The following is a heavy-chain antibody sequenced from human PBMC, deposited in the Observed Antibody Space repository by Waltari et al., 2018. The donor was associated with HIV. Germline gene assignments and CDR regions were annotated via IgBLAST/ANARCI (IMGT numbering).Heavy chain of an antibody. V-gene: IGHV4-61*01. CDR3: ARVLYSYGFDY. J-gene: IGHJ4*02. Sequence: QVQLQESGPGLVKPSETLSLTCSVSGGSVNSTTYYWSWIRQTPGRGLEWIGYTYNSDNTKYNPSLRSRGTISVDTSKNQFSLNVTSVTAADTAVYYCARVLYSYGFDYWGQGILVTVSS. CDR2: TYNSDNT. CDR1: GGSVNSTTYY. D-gene: IGHD5-18*01.